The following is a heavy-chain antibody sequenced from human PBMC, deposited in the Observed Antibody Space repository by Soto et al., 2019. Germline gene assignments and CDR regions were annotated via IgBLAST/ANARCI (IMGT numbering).Heavy chain of an antibody. V-gene: IGHV4-39*01. J-gene: IGHJ5*02. D-gene: IGHD2-21*02. CDR1: GGSISDISYC. CDR3: ARNKSGSDCLDP. CDR2: MFYSGAT. Sequence: SETLSLTCTVSGGSISDISYCWGWIRQPPGKGLQWIGCMFYSGATYYNPSLKNRVTLSVDTSNNEFSLKLVSVTAPDTAVYYCARNKSGSDCLDPCGQGPLVTVSS.